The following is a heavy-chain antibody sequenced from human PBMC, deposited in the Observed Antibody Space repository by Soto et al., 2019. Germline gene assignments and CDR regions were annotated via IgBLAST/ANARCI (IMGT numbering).Heavy chain of an antibody. Sequence: QLQLQESGPGLVKPSETLSLTCTVSGGSISSSSFHWGWIRQPPGKGLGGIGSIYYSGSTYYSPSLKGRVTISVETSKNPFSLKRSSVTGADTAVYYCARRERAAGTDWWFDPWGQGTLVTVSS. CDR1: GGSISSSSFH. D-gene: IGHD6-13*01. CDR2: IYYSGST. J-gene: IGHJ5*02. V-gene: IGHV4-39*01. CDR3: ARRERAAGTDWWFDP.